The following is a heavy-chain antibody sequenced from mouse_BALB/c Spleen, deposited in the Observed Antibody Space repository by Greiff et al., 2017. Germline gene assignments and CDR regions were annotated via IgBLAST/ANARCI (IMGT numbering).Heavy chain of an antibody. CDR2: ISYSGST. CDR3: ARGHDYFDY. D-gene: IGHD2-13*01. J-gene: IGHJ2*01. CDR1: GYSITSDYA. Sequence: EVHLVESGPGLVKPSQSLSLTCTVTGYSITSDYAWNWIRQFPGNKLEWMGYISYSGSTSYNPSLKSRISITRDTSKNRFFLQLNSVTSEDTATYYCARGHDYFDYWGQGTTLTVSS. V-gene: IGHV3-2*02.